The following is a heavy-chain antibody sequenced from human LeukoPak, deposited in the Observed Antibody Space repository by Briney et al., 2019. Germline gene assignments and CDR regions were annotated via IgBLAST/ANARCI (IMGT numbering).Heavy chain of an antibody. J-gene: IGHJ4*02. Sequence: QPGRSLRLSCAASGFTFSSYGMHWVRQAPGKGLEWVAVISYDGSNKYYADSVKGRFTISRDNSKNTLYVQMNSPRAEDTAVYYCARDPAKFWSGHDYWGQGTLVTVSS. CDR1: GFTFSSYG. D-gene: IGHD3-3*01. CDR2: ISYDGSNK. V-gene: IGHV3-30*03. CDR3: ARDPAKFWSGHDY.